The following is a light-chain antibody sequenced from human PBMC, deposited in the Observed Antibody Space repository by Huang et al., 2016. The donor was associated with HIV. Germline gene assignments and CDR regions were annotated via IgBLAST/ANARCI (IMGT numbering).Light chain of an antibody. CDR1: QSCSSN. CDR2: GAS. V-gene: IGKV3-15*01. J-gene: IGKJ1*01. Sequence: EIVMTQSPATLSVSPGERATLSCRASQSCSSNLAWYQQKPGQAPRRLIDGASTRATGIPARFSGSGSGTEFTLTISSLQSEDFAVYYCQQYNNWPQTFGQGTKVEIK. CDR3: QQYNNWPQT.